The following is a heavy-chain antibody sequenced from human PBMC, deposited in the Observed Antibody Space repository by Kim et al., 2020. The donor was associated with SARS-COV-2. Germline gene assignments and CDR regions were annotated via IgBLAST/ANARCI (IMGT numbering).Heavy chain of an antibody. J-gene: IGHJ5*02. CDR3: ARADCGGDCYSGWFDP. CDR1: GYTFTSYY. CDR2: INPSGGST. D-gene: IGHD2-21*02. Sequence: ASVKVSCKASGYTFTSYYMHWVRQAPGQGLEWMGIINPSGGSTSYAQKFQGRVTMTRDTSTSTVYMELSSLRSEDTAVYYCARADCGGDCYSGWFDPWGQGTLVTDS. V-gene: IGHV1-46*01.